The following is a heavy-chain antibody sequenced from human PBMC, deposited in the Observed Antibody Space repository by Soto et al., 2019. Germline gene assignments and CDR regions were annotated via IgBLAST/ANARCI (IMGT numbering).Heavy chain of an antibody. V-gene: IGHV1-18*04. CDR1: GYTFNMFG. CDR3: ARQDVVVPRTIPEFDP. D-gene: IGHD2-2*02. CDR2: ISAYNGNT. J-gene: IGHJ5*02. Sequence: QVQLVQSGAEVKKPGASVKVSCQASGYTFNMFGINWVRQAPGQGLEWMGWISAYNGNTNYAQKLQGRVTMTTDTSTSTAYMELRSLRSDDTAVYYCARQDVVVPRTIPEFDPWGQGTLVTVSS.